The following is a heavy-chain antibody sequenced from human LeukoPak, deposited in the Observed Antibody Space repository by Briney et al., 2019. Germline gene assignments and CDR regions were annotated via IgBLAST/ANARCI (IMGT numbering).Heavy chain of an antibody. Sequence: GASVKVSCKASGGTFSSYAISWVRQAPGQGLEWMGRIIPILGIANYAQKFQGRVTITADKSTSTAYMELSSLRSEDTAVYYCASVDTAMVSYYYYGMDVWGQGTTVTVSS. CDR2: IIPILGIA. J-gene: IGHJ6*02. CDR3: ASVDTAMVSYYYYGMDV. CDR1: GGTFSSYA. D-gene: IGHD5-18*01. V-gene: IGHV1-69*04.